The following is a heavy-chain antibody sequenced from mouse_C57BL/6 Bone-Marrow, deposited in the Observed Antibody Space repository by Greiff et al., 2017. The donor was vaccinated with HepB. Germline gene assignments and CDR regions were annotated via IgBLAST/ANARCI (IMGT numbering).Heavy chain of an antibody. CDR1: GYTYTSYW. CDR2: IDPSDSET. V-gene: IGHV1-52*01. D-gene: IGHD1-1*01. J-gene: IGHJ4*01. CDR3: ARTTVVAGDAMDY. Sequence: QVQLQQPGAELVRPGSSVKLSCKASGYTYTSYWMHWVKQRPIQGLEWIGNIDPSDSETHYNQKFKDKATLTVDKSSSTAYMQLSSLTSEDSAVYYCARTTVVAGDAMDYWGQGTSVTVSS.